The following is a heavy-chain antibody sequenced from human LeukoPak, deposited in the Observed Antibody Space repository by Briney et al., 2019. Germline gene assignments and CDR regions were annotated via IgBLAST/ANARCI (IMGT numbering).Heavy chain of an antibody. CDR1: GFTFSSYE. CDR3: ARESTMVRGLINY. J-gene: IGHJ4*02. Sequence: GGSLRLSCAASGFTFSSYEMNWVRQAPGKGLEWVSYISSSGSTIYYADSVKGRFTISRDNAKNSLYLQMNSLRAEDTALYHCARESTMVRGLINYWGQGTLVTVSS. CDR2: ISSSGSTI. D-gene: IGHD3-10*01. V-gene: IGHV3-48*03.